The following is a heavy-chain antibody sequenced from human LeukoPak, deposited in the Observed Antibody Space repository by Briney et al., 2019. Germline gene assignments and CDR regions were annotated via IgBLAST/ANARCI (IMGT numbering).Heavy chain of an antibody. J-gene: IGHJ4*02. CDR2: FDPVDGET. D-gene: IGHD3-3*01. CDR3: AILLEDYAFSTGSAKDY. V-gene: IGHV1-24*01. CDR1: GHSLTQLS. Sequence: GASVKVSCKVSGHSLTQLSMHWVRQGTGRGLEWMGGFDPVDGETIYAQKFRGRVTMTEDTSTDTAYMELSSLRSDDTAVYYCAILLEDYAFSTGSAKDYWGQGTLVTVSS.